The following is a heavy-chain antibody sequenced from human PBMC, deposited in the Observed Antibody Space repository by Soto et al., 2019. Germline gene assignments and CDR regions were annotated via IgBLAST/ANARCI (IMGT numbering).Heavy chain of an antibody. CDR1: GYTFTTYD. CDR3: GRRKGRSGPHHFDY. J-gene: IGHJ4*02. Sequence: QVQVVQSGAEVKKPGASVKVSCKTSGYTFTTYDIHWVRQATGQGLEWMGWLSPHNGNTGYAQQFRDRGKIAMNPSPSTVSLEVSRPRFEDTATYYCGRRKGRSGPHHFDYWGQGTLVTVSS. V-gene: IGHV1-8*01. CDR2: LSPHNGNT.